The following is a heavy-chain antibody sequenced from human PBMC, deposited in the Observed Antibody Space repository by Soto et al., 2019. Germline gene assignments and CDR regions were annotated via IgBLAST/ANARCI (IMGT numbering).Heavy chain of an antibody. Sequence: HPGGSLRLSFAASGFTFSSYAMSWVRQAPGKGLEWVSAISGSGGSTYYADSVKGRFTISRDNSKNTLYLQMNSLRAEDTAVYYCAKDSGKDIVVVPAAIGWVDYWGQGTLVTVSS. CDR2: ISGSGGST. D-gene: IGHD2-2*01. V-gene: IGHV3-23*01. J-gene: IGHJ4*02. CDR3: AKDSGKDIVVVPAAIGWVDY. CDR1: GFTFSSYA.